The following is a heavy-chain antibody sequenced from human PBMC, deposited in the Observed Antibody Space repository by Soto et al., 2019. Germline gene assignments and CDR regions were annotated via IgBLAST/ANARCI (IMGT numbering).Heavy chain of an antibody. CDR1: GGTFSSYA. D-gene: IGHD3-3*02. CDR2: IIPIFVTA. CDR3: ARMARIFGVVTHLRGDPLEDYGMDV. V-gene: IGHV1-69*01. Sequence: QVQLVQSGAEVKKPGSSVKVSCKASGGTFSSYAISWVRQAPGQGLEWMGGIIPIFVTANYAQKFQGRVTITADESTSTAYMELSSLRSEDTAVYYCARMARIFGVVTHLRGDPLEDYGMDVWGQGTTVTVSS. J-gene: IGHJ6*02.